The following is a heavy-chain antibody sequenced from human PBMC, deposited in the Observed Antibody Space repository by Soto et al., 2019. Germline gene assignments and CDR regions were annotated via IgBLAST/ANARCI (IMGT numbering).Heavy chain of an antibody. D-gene: IGHD2-15*01. CDR2: ISGSGATK. J-gene: IGHJ5*02. V-gene: IGHV3-23*01. Sequence: EVKMMESGGGLVQPGGSLRLACAASGFTFSSYAMSWVRQAPGKGLEWVSSISGSGATKHYTDSVQGPFTVSRDNSKNTLYLQINRLRAEDTDLYNCAKDPVRYCSGGSCPTNESWFDPWDQGTLVTVSS. CDR3: AKDPVRYCSGGSCPTNESWFDP. CDR1: GFTFSSYA.